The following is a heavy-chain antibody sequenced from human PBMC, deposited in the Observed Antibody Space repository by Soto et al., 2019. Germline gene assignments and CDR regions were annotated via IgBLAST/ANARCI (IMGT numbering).Heavy chain of an antibody. CDR1: GGTFSTYT. D-gene: IGHD1-26*01. Sequence: QVQLVQSGAEVKKPGSSVKVSCKASGGTFSTYTITWVRQAPGQGLEWMGRIIPILGIPNYAQKFQGRVTXTXXKATSPAYMELSSLRAEETSVYYCSRLRDSDGMDVWGQGTTVTVSS. V-gene: IGHV1-69*02. J-gene: IGHJ6*02. CDR2: IIPILGIP. CDR3: SRLRDSDGMDV.